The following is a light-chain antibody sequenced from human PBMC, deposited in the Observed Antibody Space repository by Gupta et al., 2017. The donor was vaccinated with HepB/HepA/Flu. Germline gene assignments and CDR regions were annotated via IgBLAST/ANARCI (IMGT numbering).Light chain of an antibody. V-gene: IGKV1-39*01. CDR2: AAF. J-gene: IGKJ4*01. CDR1: QSISSY. Sequence: DIQLTQSPSSLSASVGDRVTISCRASQSISSYLNWYQQKPGKAPKHLVYAAFTLESGVPSRFSGSRSGADFTLTISSLQPDDFATYCCQQTYTAPRTFGGGTKVEIK. CDR3: QQTYTAPRT.